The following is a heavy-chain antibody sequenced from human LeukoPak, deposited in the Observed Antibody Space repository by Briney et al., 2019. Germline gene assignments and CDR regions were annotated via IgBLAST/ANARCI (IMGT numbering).Heavy chain of an antibody. CDR2: ISAYNGNT. V-gene: IGHV1-18*01. CDR3: ARDAWVLLWFGELESFDY. D-gene: IGHD3-10*01. Sequence: GASVKVSCKASGYTFTSYGISWVRQAPGQGLEWMGLISAYNGNTNYAQKLQGRVTMTTDTSTSTAYMELRSLRSDDTAVYYCARDAWVLLWFGELESFDYWGQGTLVTVSS. J-gene: IGHJ4*02. CDR1: GYTFTSYG.